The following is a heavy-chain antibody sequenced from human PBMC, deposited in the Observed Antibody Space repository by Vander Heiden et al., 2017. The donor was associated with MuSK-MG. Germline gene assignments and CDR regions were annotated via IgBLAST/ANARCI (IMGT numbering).Heavy chain of an antibody. CDR3: ARSDWGSLDS. V-gene: IGHV3-74*01. CDR1: GFTFGNYW. CDR2: INFDGNKG. Sequence: EVRLVESGGGLVQPGGSLRLSCVASGFTFGNYWMHWIRQVPGKGLMWVSRINFDGNKGSYVESVKGRFTISRDNAKNTLSLQMTGLRDEDTAVYFCARSDWGSLDSWGQGTLVTVSS. D-gene: IGHD3-16*01. J-gene: IGHJ4*02.